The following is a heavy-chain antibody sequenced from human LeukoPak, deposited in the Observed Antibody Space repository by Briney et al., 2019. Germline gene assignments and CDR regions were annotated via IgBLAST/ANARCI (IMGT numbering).Heavy chain of an antibody. CDR2: INPNSGGT. CDR3: ARDRSDYDAFDI. D-gene: IGHD4-17*01. J-gene: IGHJ3*02. CDR1: GYTFTGYY. V-gene: IGHV1-2*02. Sequence: ASVKVSCKASGYTFTGYYMHWVRQAPGQGLEWMGWINPNSGGTNYAQKFQGRVTMTRDTSISTAYMELSRLRSDDTAVYYCARDRSDYDAFDIWGQGTMVTVSS.